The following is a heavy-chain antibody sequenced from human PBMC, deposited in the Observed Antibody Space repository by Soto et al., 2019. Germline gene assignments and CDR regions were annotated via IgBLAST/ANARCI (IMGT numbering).Heavy chain of an antibody. D-gene: IGHD6-6*01. CDR2: IIPIFGTA. Sequence: QVPLVQSGAEVKKPGSSVKVSCKASGGTFSSYAISWVRQAPGQGLEWMGGIIPIFGTANYAQKFQGRVTITADESTSTAYMELSSLRSEDTAVYYCARDLPLEYSSSSVVYGMDVWGQGTTVTVSS. V-gene: IGHV1-69*01. CDR3: ARDLPLEYSSSSVVYGMDV. CDR1: GGTFSSYA. J-gene: IGHJ6*02.